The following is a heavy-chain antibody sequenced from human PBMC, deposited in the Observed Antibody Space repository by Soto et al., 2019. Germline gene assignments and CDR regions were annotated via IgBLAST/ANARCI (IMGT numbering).Heavy chain of an antibody. CDR2: IYQSGVT. D-gene: IGHD6-19*01. CDR1: GDSYSISTYS. J-gene: IGHJ5*02. Sequence: KASETLSLTCNMSGDSYSISTYSWSWIRQPPGKALQWIGFIYQSGVTSYNPSLASRVSISLDRSNNQCSLKLKSVTAADTAVYFCAGMPYTSGLGFDPWGPGTLVTVSS. V-gene: IGHV4-30-2*01. CDR3: AGMPYTSGLGFDP.